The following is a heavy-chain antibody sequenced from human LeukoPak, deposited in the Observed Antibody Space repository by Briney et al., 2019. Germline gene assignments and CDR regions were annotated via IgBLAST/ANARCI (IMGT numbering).Heavy chain of an antibody. Sequence: ASVKVSCKASGYTFTGYYMHWVRQAPGQGLEWMGRINPNSGGTNYAQKFQGRVTMTRDTSISTAYMELSRLRSDDTAVYYCASMRGSGSGYYYYYGMDVWAKGPRSPSP. CDR2: INPNSGGT. D-gene: IGHD1-26*01. CDR1: GYTFTGYY. CDR3: ASMRGSGSGYYYYYGMDV. V-gene: IGHV1-2*06. J-gene: IGHJ6*02.